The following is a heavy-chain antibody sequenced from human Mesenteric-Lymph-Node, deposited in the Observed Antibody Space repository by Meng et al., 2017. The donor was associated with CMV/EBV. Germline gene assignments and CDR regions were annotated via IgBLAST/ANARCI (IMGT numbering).Heavy chain of an antibody. Sequence: GGSLRLSCAASGFTFGDYGMSWVRQAPGKGLEWVSGINWNGGSTGYADSVKGRFIISRDNAKNSLYLQMNSLRAEDTALYYCARVGEYSSSSIDYSYYYGMDDWGQGTMVTVSS. J-gene: IGHJ6*02. D-gene: IGHD6-6*01. V-gene: IGHV3-20*04. CDR2: INWNGGST. CDR3: ARVGEYSSSSIDYSYYYGMDD. CDR1: GFTFGDYG.